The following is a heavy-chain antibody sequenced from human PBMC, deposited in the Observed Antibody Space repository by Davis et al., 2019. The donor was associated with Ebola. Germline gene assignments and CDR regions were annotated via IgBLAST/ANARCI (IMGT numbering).Heavy chain of an antibody. CDR1: GFTFSGSA. D-gene: IGHD3-3*01. CDR2: IRSKANSYAT. CDR3: AKDPDFWITGYYGMDV. Sequence: GGSLRLSCAASGFTFSGSAMHWVRQASGKGLEWVGRIRSKANSYATAYAASVKGRFTISRDNSKNTLYLQMNSLRAEDTAVYYCAKDPDFWITGYYGMDVWGQGTTVTVSS. J-gene: IGHJ6*02. V-gene: IGHV3-73*01.